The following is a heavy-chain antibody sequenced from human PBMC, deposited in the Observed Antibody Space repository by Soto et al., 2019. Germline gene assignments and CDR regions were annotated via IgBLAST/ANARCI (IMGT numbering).Heavy chain of an antibody. D-gene: IGHD3-10*01. J-gene: IGHJ6*02. CDR3: ARDRTSPPAMVRSNYYYYGMDA. Sequence: SETLSLTCTVSGGSISSYYWSWIRQPAGKGLEWIGRIYTSGSTNYNPSLKSRVTMSVDTSKNQFSLKLRSVTAADTAVYYCARDRTSPPAMVRSNYYYYGMDAWGQGTTVTVSS. CDR2: IYTSGST. V-gene: IGHV4-4*07. CDR1: GGSISSYY.